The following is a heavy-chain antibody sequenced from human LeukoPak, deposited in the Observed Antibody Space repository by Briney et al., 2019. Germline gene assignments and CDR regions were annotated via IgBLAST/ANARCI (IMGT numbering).Heavy chain of an antibody. D-gene: IGHD2-15*01. J-gene: IGHJ5*02. CDR3: GRHKLYCRGASFSPDCFAP. V-gene: IGHV4-59*08. Sequence: SETLSLTCTVPGGSISSYYWSWIRQPPGKGLEWIGYVYSSGSTNYNPSVKSRVTISVDTSKNQFSLKLNSVTAADTAVYYCGRHKLYCRGASFSPDCFAPGGQGIRVTVP. CDR1: GGSISSYY. CDR2: VYSSGST.